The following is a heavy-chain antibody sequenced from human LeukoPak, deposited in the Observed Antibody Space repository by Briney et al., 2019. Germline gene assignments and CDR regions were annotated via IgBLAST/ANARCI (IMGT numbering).Heavy chain of an antibody. D-gene: IGHD5-24*01. CDR3: TRRTARWQFDL. CDR1: GFNFDDYA. V-gene: IGHV3-9*01. CDR2: INWKTGNG. J-gene: IGHJ2*01. Sequence: GRSLRLSCAVSGFNFDDYAMHWVRQAPGRGLEWVSGINWKTGNGIYADSVKGRFTISRDNAKNSLYLQMSSLRAEDTALYYCTRRTARWQFDLWGRGTLLTVSS.